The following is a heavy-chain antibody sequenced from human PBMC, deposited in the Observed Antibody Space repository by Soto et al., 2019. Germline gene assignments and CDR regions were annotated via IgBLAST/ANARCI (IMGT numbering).Heavy chain of an antibody. Sequence: PGGSLRLSCAASGFTFDDYAMHWVRQAPGKGLEWVSGISWNSGSIGYADSVKGRFTISRDNAKNSLYLQMNSLRAEDTALYYCAKDIGSGWYVRTAYRCQATLVTLSS. CDR2: ISWNSGSI. J-gene: IGHJ4*02. D-gene: IGHD6-19*01. V-gene: IGHV3-9*01. CDR3: AKDIGSGWYVRTAY. CDR1: GFTFDDYA.